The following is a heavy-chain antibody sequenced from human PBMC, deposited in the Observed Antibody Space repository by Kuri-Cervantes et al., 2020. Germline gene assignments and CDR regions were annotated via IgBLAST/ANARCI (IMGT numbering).Heavy chain of an antibody. CDR1: GGSFSGYY. D-gene: IGHD3-3*01. CDR2: INHSGST. J-gene: IGHJ6*03. Sequence: GSLRLSCAVYGGSFSGYYWSWIRQPPGKGLEWIGEINHSGSTNYNPSLKSRVTISVDTSKNQFSLKLSSVTAADTAVYYCARSSFEPWSGYFSFDYYYYMDVWGKGTTVTDSS. CDR3: ARSSFEPWSGYFSFDYYYYMDV. V-gene: IGHV4-34*01.